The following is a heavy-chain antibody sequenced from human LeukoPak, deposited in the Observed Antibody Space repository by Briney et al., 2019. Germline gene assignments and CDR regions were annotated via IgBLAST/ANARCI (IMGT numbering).Heavy chain of an antibody. CDR1: GFTFSSYA. CDR2: ISYDGSNK. Sequence: GRPLRLSCAASGFTFSSYAMHWVRQAPGKGLEWVAVISYDGSNKYYADSVKGRFTISRDNSKNTLYLQMNSLRAEDTAVYYCARDVPRYSYGYYFDYWGQGTLVTVSS. CDR3: ARDVPRYSYGYYFDY. V-gene: IGHV3-30*04. D-gene: IGHD5-18*01. J-gene: IGHJ4*02.